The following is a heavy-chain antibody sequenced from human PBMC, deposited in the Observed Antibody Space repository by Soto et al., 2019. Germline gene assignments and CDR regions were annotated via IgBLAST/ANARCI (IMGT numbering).Heavy chain of an antibody. J-gene: IGHJ5*02. Sequence: GESLKISCKGSGYSFTSYWIGWVRQMPGKGLEWMGIIYPGDSDTRYSPSFQGQVTISADKSISTAYLQWSSLKASDTAMYYCARQLEYSSSFSHWFDPWGQGTLVTVSS. D-gene: IGHD6-13*01. CDR1: GYSFTSYW. CDR3: ARQLEYSSSFSHWFDP. V-gene: IGHV5-51*01. CDR2: IYPGDSDT.